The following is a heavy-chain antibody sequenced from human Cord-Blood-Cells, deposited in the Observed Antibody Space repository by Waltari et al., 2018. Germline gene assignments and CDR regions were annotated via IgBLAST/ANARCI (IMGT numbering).Heavy chain of an antibody. D-gene: IGHD3-9*01. J-gene: IGHJ4*02. CDR1: GGSISSSSSS. CDR3: ARRTLLRYFDY. V-gene: IGHV4-39*01. Sequence: QLQLQESGPGLVKPSETLSLTCTVSGGSISSSSSSWGWIREPPGKGLEWIGSIYYSGSTYYNPSLKSRVTISVDTSKNQFSLKLSSVTAADTAVYYCARRTLLRYFDYWGQGTLVTVSS. CDR2: IYYSGST.